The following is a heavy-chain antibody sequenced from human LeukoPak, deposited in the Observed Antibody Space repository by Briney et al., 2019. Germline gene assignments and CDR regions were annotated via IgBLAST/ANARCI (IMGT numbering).Heavy chain of an antibody. J-gene: IGHJ4*02. Sequence: SETLSLTCAVYGGSFSGYYWSWIRQPPGRGLEWIGEINHSGSTNYNLSLKSRVTISVDTSKNQFSLKLSSVTAADTAVYYCARTPSWDPWLLPYYFDYWGQGTLVTVSS. D-gene: IGHD6-19*01. CDR3: ARTPSWDPWLLPYYFDY. CDR1: GGSFSGYY. CDR2: INHSGST. V-gene: IGHV4-34*01.